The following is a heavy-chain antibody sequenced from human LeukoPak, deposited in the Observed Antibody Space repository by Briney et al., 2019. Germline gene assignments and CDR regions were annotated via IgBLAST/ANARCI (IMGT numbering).Heavy chain of an antibody. CDR3: ARDQDCGGGGSCYSFYVDY. Sequence: GGSLRLSCAASEFTFSSYGMHWVRQAPGKGLEWAAVIWYDGSNKYYADSVKGRFTISRDNSKNTLYLQMNSLRVEDTAVYYCARDQDCGGGGSCYSFYVDYWGQGTLVTVSS. D-gene: IGHD2-15*01. J-gene: IGHJ4*02. V-gene: IGHV3-33*01. CDR2: IWYDGSNK. CDR1: EFTFSSYG.